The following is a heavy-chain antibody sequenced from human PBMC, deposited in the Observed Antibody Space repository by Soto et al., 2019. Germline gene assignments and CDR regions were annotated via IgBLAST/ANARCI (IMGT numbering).Heavy chain of an antibody. CDR3: ATTLNYYDSSGPQDWFDP. J-gene: IGHJ5*02. D-gene: IGHD3-22*01. CDR2: ISAYNGNT. CDR1: GYTFTSYG. Sequence: ASVKVSCKASGYTFTSYGISWVRQAPGQGLEWMGWISAYNGNTNYAQKLQGRVTMTTDTSTSTAYMELRSLRSDDTAVYYCATTLNYYDSSGPQDWFDPWGQGTMVTVSS. V-gene: IGHV1-18*04.